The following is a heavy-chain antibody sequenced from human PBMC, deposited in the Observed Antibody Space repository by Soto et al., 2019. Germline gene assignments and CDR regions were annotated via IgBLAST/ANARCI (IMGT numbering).Heavy chain of an antibody. CDR1: GGSISSYY. V-gene: IGHV4-59*01. Sequence: SETLSLTCTVSGGSISSYYWSWIRQPPGKGLEWIGYIYYSGSTNYNPSLKSRVTISVDTSKNQFSLKLSSVTAADTAVYYCARRNYGDYFDYWGQGTLVTVSS. D-gene: IGHD4-17*01. J-gene: IGHJ4*02. CDR2: IYYSGST. CDR3: ARRNYGDYFDY.